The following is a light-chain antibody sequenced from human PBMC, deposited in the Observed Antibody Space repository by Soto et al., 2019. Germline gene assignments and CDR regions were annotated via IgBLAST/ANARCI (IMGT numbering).Light chain of an antibody. V-gene: IGKV3-20*01. CDR3: LQDATSPFT. Sequence: EIVLTQSPGTLSLSPGERATLSCRASQSVGSSYLAWYQQKPGQAPRVLIYGASSRATGIPDRFSGSGSGTDFTLTISRLDPEDFAVYYCLQDATSPFTFGPGTKVDIK. J-gene: IGKJ3*01. CDR1: QSVGSSY. CDR2: GAS.